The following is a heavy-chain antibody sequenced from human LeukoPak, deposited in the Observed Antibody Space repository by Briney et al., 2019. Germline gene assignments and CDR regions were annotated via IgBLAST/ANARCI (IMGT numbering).Heavy chain of an antibody. J-gene: IGHJ6*02. D-gene: IGHD3-9*01. CDR3: ARDNDISRGFYYAMDV. Sequence: SETLTLTCTVSGDSISTYYWSWVRQPPGKGLEWIGYIYYGGNTNYNPSLKSRVTISVDTSKNQFSLKLSSVTAVDTAVYYCARDNDISRGFYYAMDVWGQGTTVIVSS. V-gene: IGHV4-59*01. CDR1: GDSISTYY. CDR2: IYYGGNT.